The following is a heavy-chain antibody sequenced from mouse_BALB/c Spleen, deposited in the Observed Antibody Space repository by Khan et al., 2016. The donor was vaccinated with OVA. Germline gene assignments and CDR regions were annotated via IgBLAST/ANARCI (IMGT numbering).Heavy chain of an antibody. CDR3: ARPPYFSLRRDH. Sequence: QIQLVQSGPEMKKPGETVNISCKASGYTFTNYGMNWVKQSPGKALKWMGWINTFTGEPTYADDFKGRFAFSLETSASTAYLLINNLKNEDTATYFCARPPYFSLRRDHWGQGTSVTVSS. V-gene: IGHV9-3-1*01. CDR1: GYTFTNYG. CDR2: INTFTGEP. D-gene: IGHD1-1*01. J-gene: IGHJ4*01.